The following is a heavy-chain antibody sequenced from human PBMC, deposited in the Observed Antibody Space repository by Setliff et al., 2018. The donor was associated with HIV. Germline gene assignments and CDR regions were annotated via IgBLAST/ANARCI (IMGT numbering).Heavy chain of an antibody. CDR1: GGSFSGYY. CDR3: ARAEMATIVAFDI. J-gene: IGHJ3*02. CDR2: IYHSGST. D-gene: IGHD5-12*01. V-gene: IGHV4-34*01. Sequence: SETLSLTCAVYGGSFSGYYWSWIRQPPGKGLEWIGSIYHSGSTYYNPSLKSRVTISVDTSKNQFSLKLTSVTAADTAVYYCARAEMATIVAFDIWGQGTMVTVS.